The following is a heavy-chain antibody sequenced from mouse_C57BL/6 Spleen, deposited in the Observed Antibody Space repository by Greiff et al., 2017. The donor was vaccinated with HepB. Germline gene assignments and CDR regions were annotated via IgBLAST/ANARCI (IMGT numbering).Heavy chain of an antibody. V-gene: IGHV1-64*01. CDR2: IHPNSGST. J-gene: IGHJ2*01. D-gene: IGHD2-5*01. Sequence: VQLQQPGAELVKPGASVKLSCKASGYTFTSYWMHWVKQRPGQGLEWIGMIHPNSGSTNYNEKFKSKATLTVDKSSSTAYMQLSSLTSEDSAVYYCARGAYYSNYHQDYWGQGTTLTVSS. CDR1: GYTFTSYW. CDR3: ARGAYYSNYHQDY.